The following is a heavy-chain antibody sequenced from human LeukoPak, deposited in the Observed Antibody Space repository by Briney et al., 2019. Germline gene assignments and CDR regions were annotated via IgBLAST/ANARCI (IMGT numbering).Heavy chain of an antibody. Sequence: SETLSLTCAVYGGSFSSYYWSWIRQPPGKGLEWIGEINHSGSTNYNPSLKSRVTISVDTSKNQFSLKLSSVTAADTAVYYCARAGRYYDFWTGPYYYYYYMDVWGKGTTVTVSS. D-gene: IGHD3-3*01. CDR2: INHSGST. V-gene: IGHV4-34*01. CDR3: ARAGRYYDFWTGPYYYYYYMDV. J-gene: IGHJ6*03. CDR1: GGSFSSYY.